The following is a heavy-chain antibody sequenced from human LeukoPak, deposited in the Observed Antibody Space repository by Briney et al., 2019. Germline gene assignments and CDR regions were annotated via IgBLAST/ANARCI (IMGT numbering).Heavy chain of an antibody. Sequence: PSETLSLTCTVSGGSISSYYWSWIRQPPGKGLEWIGYIYYSGSTNYNPSLKSRVTISVDTSKNQFSLKLSSVTAADTAVYYCARGVSYSDSTGYYQIDYWGQGTLVTVSS. CDR3: ARGVSYSDSTGYYQIDY. D-gene: IGHD3-22*01. CDR2: IYYSGST. J-gene: IGHJ4*02. CDR1: GGSISSYY. V-gene: IGHV4-59*01.